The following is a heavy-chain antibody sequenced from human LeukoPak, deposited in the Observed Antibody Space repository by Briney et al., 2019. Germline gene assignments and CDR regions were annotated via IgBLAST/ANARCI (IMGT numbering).Heavy chain of an antibody. J-gene: IGHJ4*02. CDR2: MSGSGGST. CDR1: EFTFSNYA. D-gene: IGHD1-26*01. Sequence: PGRSLRLSCAASEFTFSNYAMNWVRQAPGKGLEWVSAMSGSGGSTYYADSVKGRFTISRDNSKNTLYLQMNSLRAEDTAVYYCAKDSARKSIVGSTTRGVNDYWGQGTLVTVSS. V-gene: IGHV3-23*01. CDR3: AKDSARKSIVGSTTRGVNDY.